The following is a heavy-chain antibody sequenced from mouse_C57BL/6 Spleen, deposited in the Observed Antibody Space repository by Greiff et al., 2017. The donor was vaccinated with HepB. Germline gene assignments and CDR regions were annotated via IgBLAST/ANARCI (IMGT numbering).Heavy chain of an antibody. V-gene: IGHV1-82*01. CDR2: IYTGDGYI. D-gene: IGHD3-2*02. J-gene: IGHJ3*01. CDR1: GYAFSSSW. CDR3: ARGADQATWFAY. Sequence: VQLVESGPELVKPGASVKISCTASGYAFSSSWMTWVKQRPGKGLEWIGWIYTGDGYINYNGKFKGKATITADKATNTAYMQLSRLTSEDTAVYYCARGADQATWFAYWGQGTLVTVSA.